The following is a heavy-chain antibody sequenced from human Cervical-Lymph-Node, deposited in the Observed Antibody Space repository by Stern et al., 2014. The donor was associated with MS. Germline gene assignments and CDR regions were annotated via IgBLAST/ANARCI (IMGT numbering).Heavy chain of an antibody. Sequence: QAQLVQYGGEVKKPGSSGTVSCKASGGTFSSNTISWGRQAPGHGLEWMGGITPMFGTPNYAQKFQGRVKTTADESTSTAYLELNSLTSEDTAVYFCATDQGGIVVYWGQGTLVTVSS. D-gene: IGHD3-22*01. CDR2: ITPMFGTP. V-gene: IGHV1-69*01. J-gene: IGHJ4*02. CDR3: ATDQGGIVVY. CDR1: GGTFSSNT.